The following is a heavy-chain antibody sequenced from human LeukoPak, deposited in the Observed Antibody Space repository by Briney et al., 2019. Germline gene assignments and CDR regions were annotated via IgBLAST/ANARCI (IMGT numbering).Heavy chain of an antibody. D-gene: IGHD1/OR15-1a*01. CDR3: AKINNDDDY. V-gene: IGHV3-30*18. CDR1: GFTFTTFG. Sequence: GGSLRLSCAASGFTFTTFGIHWVRQAPGKGLEWVAAISPDGNIEYYTDSVKGRFTISRDYSKNMIYLQMNSLRGEDSAVYYCAKINNDDDYWGQGTLVTVSS. J-gene: IGHJ4*02. CDR2: ISPDGNIE.